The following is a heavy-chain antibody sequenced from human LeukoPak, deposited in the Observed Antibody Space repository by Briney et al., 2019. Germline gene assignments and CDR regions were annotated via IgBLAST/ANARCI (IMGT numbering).Heavy chain of an antibody. V-gene: IGHV4-34*01. CDR1: GGSFSAYY. CDR3: ARGQRITMTD. Sequence: SETLSLTCAVYGGSFSAYYWSWIRQPPGKGLEWIGEINHSGSTNYNPSLKSRVAISVDTSRNQLSLRLSSVTAADTAVYYCARGQRITMTDWGQGTLVTVSS. J-gene: IGHJ4*02. D-gene: IGHD3-22*01. CDR2: INHSGST.